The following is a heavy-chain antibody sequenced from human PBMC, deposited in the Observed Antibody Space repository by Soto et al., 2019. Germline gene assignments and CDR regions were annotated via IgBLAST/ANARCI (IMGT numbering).Heavy chain of an antibody. CDR2: ISYNGSNK. D-gene: IGHD3-22*01. CDR1: GFTFSSYG. CDR3: AKDSYYDSSGDAFDI. V-gene: IGHV3-30*18. J-gene: IGHJ3*02. Sequence: SLRLSCAASGFTFSSYGMHWVRQAPGKGLEWVAVISYNGSNKYYADSVKGRFTISRDNSKNTLYLQMNSLRAEDTAVYYCAKDSYYDSSGDAFDIWGQGTMVTVSS.